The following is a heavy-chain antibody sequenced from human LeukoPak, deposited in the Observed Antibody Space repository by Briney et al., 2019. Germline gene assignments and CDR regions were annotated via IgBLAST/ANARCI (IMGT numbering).Heavy chain of an antibody. D-gene: IGHD3-22*01. V-gene: IGHV3-11*04. CDR3: VGGYTDRYAFDI. J-gene: IGHJ3*02. CDR1: GFTFSDYN. CDR2: ISRSGSTK. Sequence: GGSLRLSCAASGFTFSDYNMRWIRQAPGKGLEWVSSISRSGSTKYYADSVKGRFTISRDNAKNSLYLQMNSLRAEDTAVYYCVGGYTDRYAFDIWGQGTMVTVSS.